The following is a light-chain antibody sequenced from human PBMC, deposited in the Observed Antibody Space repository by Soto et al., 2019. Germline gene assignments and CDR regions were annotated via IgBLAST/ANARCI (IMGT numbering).Light chain of an antibody. J-gene: IGKJ1*01. CDR1: QSISSY. Sequence: DIQMTQSPSSLSASVGDRVTITCRASQSISSYLNWCQQKPGKAPKLLIYAASSLQSGVPSRFSDSGSGTDFTLTISSLQPEEFATYYCQQSYSTRWTFGQGTKVEIK. CDR3: QQSYSTRWT. V-gene: IGKV1-39*01. CDR2: AAS.